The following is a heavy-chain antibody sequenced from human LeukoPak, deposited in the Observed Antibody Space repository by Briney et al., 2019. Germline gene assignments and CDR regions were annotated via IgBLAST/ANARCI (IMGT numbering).Heavy chain of an antibody. J-gene: IGHJ4*02. D-gene: IGHD2-2*01. CDR2: INWNGGST. Sequence: GRSLRLSCEASGFSFSSYGMHWVRQAPGKGLEWVSGINWNGGSTGYADSVKGRFTISRDNAKNSPYLQMNSLRPEDTALYYCARVIGGYCSSTSCYSDYWGQGTLVTVSS. V-gene: IGHV3-20*04. CDR3: ARVIGGYCSSTSCYSDY. CDR1: GFSFSSYG.